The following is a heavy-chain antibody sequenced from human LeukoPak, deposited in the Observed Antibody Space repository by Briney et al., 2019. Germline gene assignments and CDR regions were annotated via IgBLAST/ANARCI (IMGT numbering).Heavy chain of an antibody. D-gene: IGHD4-17*01. V-gene: IGHV3-48*01. J-gene: IGHJ4*02. CDR1: GFTFSSYS. CDR3: ARDVNDYGDPFDY. CDR2: ISSSSSTI. Sequence: GGSLRLSRAASGFTFSSYSMNWVRQAPGKGLEWVSYISSSSSTIYYADSVKGRFTISRDNAKNSLYLQMNSLRAEDTAVYYCARDVNDYGDPFDYWGQGTLVTVSS.